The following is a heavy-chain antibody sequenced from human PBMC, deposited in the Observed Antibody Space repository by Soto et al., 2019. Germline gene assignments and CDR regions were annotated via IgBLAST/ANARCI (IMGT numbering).Heavy chain of an antibody. Sequence: SETLSLTCTVSGGSISSSSYYWGWIRQPPGKGLEWIGSIYYSGSTYYNPSLKSRVTISVDTSKNQFSLKLSSVTAADTAVYYCASARGVLGEFPYWGQGNLVTVPS. J-gene: IGHJ4*02. CDR2: IYYSGST. D-gene: IGHD3-16*01. V-gene: IGHV4-39*01. CDR1: GGSISSSSYY. CDR3: ASARGVLGEFPY.